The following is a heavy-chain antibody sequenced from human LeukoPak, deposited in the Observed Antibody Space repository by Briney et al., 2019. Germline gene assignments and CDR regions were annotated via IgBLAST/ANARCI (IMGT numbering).Heavy chain of an antibody. Sequence: SETLSLTCTVSGGSISSYYWSWIRQPPGKGLEWIGYIYYSGSTNYNPSLKSRVTISVDTSKNQFSLKLSSVTAADTAVYYCAREETDSSGYYSYYFDYWGQGTLVTVSS. D-gene: IGHD3-22*01. J-gene: IGHJ4*02. CDR1: GGSISSYY. CDR2: IYYSGST. CDR3: AREETDSSGYYSYYFDY. V-gene: IGHV4-59*01.